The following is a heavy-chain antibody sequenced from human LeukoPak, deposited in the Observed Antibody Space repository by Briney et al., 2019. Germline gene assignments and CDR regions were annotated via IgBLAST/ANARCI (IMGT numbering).Heavy chain of an antibody. CDR1: GFTFSSYG. CDR2: IRYDGSNK. D-gene: IGHD3-10*01. J-gene: IGHJ4*02. V-gene: IGHV3-30*02. Sequence: PGGSLRLSCAASGFTFSSYGMHWVRQAPGKGLEWVAFIRYDGSNKYYADSVKGRFTISRDNAKNSLYLQMNSLRAEDTAVYYCARGFGTMVRGPRADWGQGTLVTVSS. CDR3: ARGFGTMVRGPRAD.